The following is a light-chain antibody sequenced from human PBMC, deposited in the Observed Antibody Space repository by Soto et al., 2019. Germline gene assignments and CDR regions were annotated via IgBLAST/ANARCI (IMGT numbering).Light chain of an antibody. V-gene: IGKV1-39*01. Sequence: DIQMTQSPSSLSASVGDRVTITCRASQSISRNLNWYQHKPGKAPKLLIYAASSLQNGVPSRFSGGGSGPEFTLSISSLQPEDVGTYYCQQSYTTASITFGQGTRLEIK. CDR1: QSISRN. CDR3: QQSYTTASIT. J-gene: IGKJ5*01. CDR2: AAS.